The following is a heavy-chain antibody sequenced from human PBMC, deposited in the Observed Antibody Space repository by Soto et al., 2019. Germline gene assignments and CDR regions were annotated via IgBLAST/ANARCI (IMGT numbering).Heavy chain of an antibody. Sequence: PSETLSLTCTVSGGSISSGDYYWSWIRQPPGKGLEWIGYIYYSGSTYYNPSLKSRVTISVDTSKNQFSLKLSSVTAADTAVYYCARGGPYGGNYFDYWGQGTLVTVSS. J-gene: IGHJ4*02. CDR3: ARGGPYGGNYFDY. V-gene: IGHV4-30-4*01. CDR1: GGSISSGDYY. D-gene: IGHD4-17*01. CDR2: IYYSGST.